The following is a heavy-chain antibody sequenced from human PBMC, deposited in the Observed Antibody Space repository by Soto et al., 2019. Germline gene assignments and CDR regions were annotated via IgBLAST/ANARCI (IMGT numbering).Heavy chain of an antibody. Sequence: SETLSFTCTVSAGSVSRGDYYWSRIRQPPGKGLELIGYIYYSGSTYYNPSLKSRLTMSVDTSKTQFSLKLTSVTAAAPAVYYCSRVPYYGGQRILVT. D-gene: IGHD2-2*01. CDR3: SRVPYY. J-gene: IGHJ4*02. CDR1: AGSVSRGDYY. V-gene: IGHV4-30-4*08. CDR2: IYYSGST.